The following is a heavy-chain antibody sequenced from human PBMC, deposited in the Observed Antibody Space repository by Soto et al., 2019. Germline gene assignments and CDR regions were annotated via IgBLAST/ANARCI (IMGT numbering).Heavy chain of an antibody. J-gene: IGHJ4*02. V-gene: IGHV1-3*01. CDR3: ASQGDHNDPFDY. CDR1: GYTFTSYA. D-gene: IGHD1-1*01. Sequence: QVQLVQSGAEVKKPGASVKVSCKASGYTFTSYAMHWVRQAPGQRLEWMGGINAGNGNTKYSQKFQGRVTITRDTSASTAYMELSSLRSEDTAVYYCASQGDHNDPFDYWGQGTLVTVSS. CDR2: INAGNGNT.